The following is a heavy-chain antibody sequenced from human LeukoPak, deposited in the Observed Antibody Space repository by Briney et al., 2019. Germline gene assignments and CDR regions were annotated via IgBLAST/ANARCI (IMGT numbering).Heavy chain of an antibody. D-gene: IGHD6-13*01. CDR1: GFTFSSYS. J-gene: IGHJ4*02. V-gene: IGHV3-49*04. Sequence: GGSLRLSCAASGFTFSSYSMNWVRQAPGKGLEWVGFIRSKAYGGTTEYAASVKGRFTISRDDSKSIAYLQMNSLKTEDTAVYYCTRDTKAPIAAAGTFRYWGQGTLVTVSS. CDR3: TRDTKAPIAAAGTFRY. CDR2: IRSKAYGGTT.